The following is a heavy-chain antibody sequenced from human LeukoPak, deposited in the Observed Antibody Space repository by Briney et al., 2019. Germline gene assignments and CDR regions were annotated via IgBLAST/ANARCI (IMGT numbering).Heavy chain of an antibody. Sequence: ASVKVSCKASGGTFSSYAISWVRQAPGQGLEWMGRIIPILGIANYAQKFQGRVTITADKSTSTAYMELSSLRSEDTAVYYCAREICSSTSCRWYFDLWGRGTLVTVSS. CDR1: GGTFSSYA. J-gene: IGHJ2*01. V-gene: IGHV1-69*04. D-gene: IGHD2-2*01. CDR3: AREICSSTSCRWYFDL. CDR2: IIPILGIA.